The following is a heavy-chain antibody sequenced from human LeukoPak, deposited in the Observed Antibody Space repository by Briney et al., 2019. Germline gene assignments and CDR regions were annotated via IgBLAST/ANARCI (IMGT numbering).Heavy chain of an antibody. D-gene: IGHD3-10*01. CDR3: ARANRWFGELSYDAFDI. V-gene: IGHV1-46*01. J-gene: IGHJ3*02. CDR1: GYTFTSYY. CDR2: INPSGGST. Sequence: ASVKVSCKASGYTFTSYYMHWVRQAPGQGLEWMGIINPSGGSTSYAQKFQGRVTMTRDTSISTAYMELSRLRSDDTAVYYCARANRWFGELSYDAFDIWGQGTMVTVSS.